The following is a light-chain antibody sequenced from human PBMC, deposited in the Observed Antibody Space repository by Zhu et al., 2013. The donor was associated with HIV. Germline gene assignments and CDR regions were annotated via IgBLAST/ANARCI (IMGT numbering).Light chain of an antibody. CDR2: DDS. CDR1: NIGSKS. CDR3: QVWDSNSDHVV. Sequence: SYVLTQPLSVSVAPGKTASITCGGNNIGSKSVHWYQQKPGQAPVLVIFDDSDRPSGIPERFSGSNSGNTATLTISRVEAGDEADYYCQVWDSNSDHVVFGGGTKLTVL. J-gene: IGLJ2*01. V-gene: IGLV3-21*04.